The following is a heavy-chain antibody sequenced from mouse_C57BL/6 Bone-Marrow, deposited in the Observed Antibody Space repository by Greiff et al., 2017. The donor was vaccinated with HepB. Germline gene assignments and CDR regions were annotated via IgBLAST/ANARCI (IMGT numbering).Heavy chain of an antibody. CDR1: GFTFNTYA. J-gene: IGHJ1*03. Sequence: EVQRVESGGGLVQPKGSLKLSCAASGFTFNTYAMHWVRQAPGKGLEWVARIRSKSSNYATYYADSVKDRFTISRDDSQSMLYLQMNNLKTEDTAMYYCVRTESNFWYFDVWGTGTTVTVSS. D-gene: IGHD2-5*01. V-gene: IGHV10-3*01. CDR3: VRTESNFWYFDV. CDR2: IRSKSSNYAT.